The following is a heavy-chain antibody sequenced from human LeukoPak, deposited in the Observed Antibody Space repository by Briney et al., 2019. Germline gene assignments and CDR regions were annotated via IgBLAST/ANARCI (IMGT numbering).Heavy chain of an antibody. D-gene: IGHD2-2*01. CDR2: IIPIFGTA. Sequence: SVTVSCKASGGTFSSYAISWVRQAPGQGLEWMGRIIPIFGTANYAQKFQGRVTITADKSTSTAYMELSSLRSEDTAVYYCARDQDIVVVPATPFDPWGQGTLVTVSS. CDR1: GGTFSSYA. J-gene: IGHJ5*02. CDR3: ARDQDIVVVPATPFDP. V-gene: IGHV1-69*06.